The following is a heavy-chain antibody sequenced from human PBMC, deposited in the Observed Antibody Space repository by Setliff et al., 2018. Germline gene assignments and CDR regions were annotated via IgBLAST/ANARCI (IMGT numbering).Heavy chain of an antibody. V-gene: IGHV3-20*04. J-gene: IGHJ3*02. D-gene: IGHD6-19*01. CDR3: ARYSSGWTGVASDI. CDR1: GFTFDDYG. Sequence: PGGSLRLSCTASGFTFDDYGMGWVRQAPGKGLEWVAGINWNGGSTGYAGSVKGRFTISSDNAKNSLYLQMNSLSVEDTALYYCARYSSGWTGVASDIWGQGTMVTVSS. CDR2: INWNGGST.